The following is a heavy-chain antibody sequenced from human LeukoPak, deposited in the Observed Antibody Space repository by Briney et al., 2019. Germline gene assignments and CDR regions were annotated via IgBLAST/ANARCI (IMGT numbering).Heavy chain of an antibody. CDR1: GGSFSGYY. V-gene: IGHV4-34*01. J-gene: IGHJ4*02. CDR3: ARLRRDPGGVIVKEYYFDY. CDR2: INHSGST. Sequence: SETLSLTCAVYGGSFSGYYWSWIRQPPGKGLEWIGEINHSGSTNYNPSLKSRVTISVDTSKNRFSLKLSSVTAADTAVYYCARLRRDPGGVIVKEYYFDYWGQGTLVTVSS. D-gene: IGHD3-16*02.